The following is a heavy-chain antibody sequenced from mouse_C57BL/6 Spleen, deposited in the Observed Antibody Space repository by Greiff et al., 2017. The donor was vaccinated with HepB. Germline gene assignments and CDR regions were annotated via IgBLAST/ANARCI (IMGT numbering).Heavy chain of an antibody. Sequence: QVQLQQSGAELVKPGASVKISCKASGYTFTDYYINWVKQRPGQGLEWIGKIGPGSGSTYYNEKFKGKATLTADKSSSTAYMQLSSLTSEDSAVYCCASIDYGNYTSYWYFDVWGTGTTVTVSS. CDR1: GYTFTDYY. CDR3: ASIDYGNYTSYWYFDV. V-gene: IGHV1-77*01. D-gene: IGHD2-1*01. CDR2: IGPGSGST. J-gene: IGHJ1*03.